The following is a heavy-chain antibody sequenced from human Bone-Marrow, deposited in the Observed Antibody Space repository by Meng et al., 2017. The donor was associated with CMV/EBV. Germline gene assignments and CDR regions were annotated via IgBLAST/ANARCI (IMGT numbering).Heavy chain of an antibody. Sequence: GSLRLSCAVYGGSFSGYYWSWIRQPPGKGLEWIGEINHSGSTNYNPSLKSRVTISVDTSKNQFSLKLSSVTAADTAVYYCARGRYGSGYFGGLYYFDYWGQGTRVTVSS. CDR3: ARGRYGSGYFGGLYYFDY. CDR2: INHSGST. V-gene: IGHV4-34*01. J-gene: IGHJ4*02. CDR1: GGSFSGYY. D-gene: IGHD3-10*01.